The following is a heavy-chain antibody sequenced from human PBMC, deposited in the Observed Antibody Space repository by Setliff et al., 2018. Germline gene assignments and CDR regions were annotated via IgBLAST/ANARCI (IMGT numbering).Heavy chain of an antibody. Sequence: NPSETLSLTCAVYGGSFSSHYWSWIRQPPGKGLEWIGSIYYSGSTNYNPSLKSRVTISVDTSKNQFSLKLSSVTAADTAVYYCAREDTAMATYYYGMDVWGQGTTVTVSS. J-gene: IGHJ6*02. V-gene: IGHV4-59*11. CDR1: GGSFSSHY. CDR3: AREDTAMATYYYGMDV. D-gene: IGHD5-18*01. CDR2: IYYSGST.